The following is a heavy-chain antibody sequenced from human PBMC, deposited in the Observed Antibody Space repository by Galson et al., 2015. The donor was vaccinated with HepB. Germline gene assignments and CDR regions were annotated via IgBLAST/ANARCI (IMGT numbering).Heavy chain of an antibody. Sequence: QSGAEVKKPGESLKISCKGSGYSFTSYWTGWVRQMPGKGLEWMGIIYPGDSDTRYSPSFQGQVTISADKSISTAYLQWSSLKASDTAMYYCASPRDYYDSSGYYWGAFDIWGQGTMVTVSS. CDR2: IYPGDSDT. CDR3: ASPRDYYDSSGYYWGAFDI. V-gene: IGHV5-51*01. J-gene: IGHJ3*02. CDR1: GYSFTSYW. D-gene: IGHD3-22*01.